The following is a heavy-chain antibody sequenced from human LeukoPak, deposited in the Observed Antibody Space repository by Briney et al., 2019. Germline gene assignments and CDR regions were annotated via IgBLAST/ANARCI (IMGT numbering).Heavy chain of an antibody. CDR3: ARELRPLYTFRHFDY. J-gene: IGHJ4*02. CDR1: GFTFSSYE. Sequence: GGSLRLSCAASGFTFSSYEMNWVRQAPGKGLEWVSYISSSGSTIYYADSVKGRFTISRDNAKNSLYLQMNSLRAEDTAVYYCARELRPLYTFRHFDYWGQGTLVTVSS. CDR2: ISSSGSTI. D-gene: IGHD2/OR15-2a*01. V-gene: IGHV3-48*03.